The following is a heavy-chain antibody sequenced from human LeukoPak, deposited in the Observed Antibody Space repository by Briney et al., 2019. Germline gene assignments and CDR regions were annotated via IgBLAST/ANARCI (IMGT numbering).Heavy chain of an antibody. CDR3: ARVLRDWYFDL. Sequence: ASVTVSCKASGYSFTDYYIHWVRQAPGQGLEGMGWINPNSGGTKYAQKFQGRVTMTRDMSIRTAYMELSRLTSDDTAVFYCARVLRDWYFDLWGRGTLVTVSS. CDR2: INPNSGGT. CDR1: GYSFTDYY. V-gene: IGHV1-2*02. J-gene: IGHJ2*01.